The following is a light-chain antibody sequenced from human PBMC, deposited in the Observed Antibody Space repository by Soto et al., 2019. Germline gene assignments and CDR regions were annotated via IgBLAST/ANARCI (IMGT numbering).Light chain of an antibody. Sequence: DIHLTQSPSTLSTSVGYRVTITCRASQSISSWLAWCQQKPGKAPKLLIYDASSLESGVPSRFSGGGSGTKFTLTISSLQPDDFATYYCKQYNSYWTFGQGTKVDIK. V-gene: IGKV1-5*01. CDR2: DAS. CDR3: KQYNSYWT. J-gene: IGKJ1*01. CDR1: QSISSW.